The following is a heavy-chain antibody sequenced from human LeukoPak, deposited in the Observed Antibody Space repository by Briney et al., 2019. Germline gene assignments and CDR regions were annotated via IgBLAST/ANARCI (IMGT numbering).Heavy chain of an antibody. CDR2: IIPIFGTA. D-gene: IGHD5-12*01. CDR3: ARTSRGGYSGYDPNFDY. CDR1: GGTFSSYA. Sequence: SVKVSCKASGGTFSSYAISWVRQAPGQGLEWMGGIIPIFGTANYAQKFQGRVTITADESTSTAYMELSSLRSEDTAVYYCARTSRGGYSGYDPNFDYWGQGTLVTVAS. V-gene: IGHV1-69*13. J-gene: IGHJ4*02.